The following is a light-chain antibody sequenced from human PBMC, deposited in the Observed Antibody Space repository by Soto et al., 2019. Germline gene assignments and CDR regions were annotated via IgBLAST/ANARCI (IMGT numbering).Light chain of an antibody. J-gene: IGLJ2*01. V-gene: IGLV2-14*01. CDR3: CSYTSSNTLL. Sequence: QSALTQPASVSGSPGQSFTISCAGTSSDVGAYNYVSWYQRHPDKAPKLMIYDVSNRPSGVSNRFSGSKSGNTASLTISGLQAEDEADYYCCSYTSSNTLLFGGGTKLTVL. CDR1: SSDVGAYNY. CDR2: DVS.